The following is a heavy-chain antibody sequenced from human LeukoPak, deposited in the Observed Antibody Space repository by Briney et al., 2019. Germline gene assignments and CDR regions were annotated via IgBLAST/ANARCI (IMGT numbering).Heavy chain of an antibody. J-gene: IGHJ6*03. CDR2: IRYDGSNK. Sequence: GGSLRLSCAASGFTFSSYTMNWVRQAPGKGLEWVAFIRYDGSNKYYADSVKGRFTVSRDNSKNTLYLQMKSLRAEDTAVYYCAKGGGYEAQYYYYYLDVWGKGTTVTISS. CDR3: AKGGGYEAQYYYYYLDV. CDR1: GFTFSSYT. D-gene: IGHD5-12*01. V-gene: IGHV3-30*02.